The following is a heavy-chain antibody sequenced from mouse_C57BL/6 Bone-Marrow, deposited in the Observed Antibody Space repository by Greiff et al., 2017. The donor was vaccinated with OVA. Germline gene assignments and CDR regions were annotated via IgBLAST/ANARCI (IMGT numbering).Heavy chain of an antibody. CDR3: ARGLRGYYFDY. CDR1: GYSITSGYY. V-gene: IGHV3-6*01. CDR2: ISYDGSN. J-gene: IGHJ2*01. D-gene: IGHD1-1*01. Sequence: ESGPGLVKPSQSLSLTCSITGYSITSGYYWNWIRQFPGNKLEWMGYISYDGSNNYNPSLKNRISITRDTSKNQFFLKLNSVTTEDTATYYCARGLRGYYFDYWGQGTTLTVSS.